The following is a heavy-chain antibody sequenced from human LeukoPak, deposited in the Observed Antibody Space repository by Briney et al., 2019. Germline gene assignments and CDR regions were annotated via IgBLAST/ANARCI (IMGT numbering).Heavy chain of an antibody. CDR2: ISAYNGNT. J-gene: IGHJ6*03. CDR3: ARVLYGSGSYYHQNYYYYMDV. Sequence: ASVKVSCKASGYTFTSYGISWVRQAPGQGLEWMGWISAYNGNTNYAQKLQGRVTMTTDTSTSTAYMELRSLRSDDTAVYYCARVLYGSGSYYHQNYYYYMDVWGKGTTVTVSS. V-gene: IGHV1-18*01. CDR1: GYTFTSYG. D-gene: IGHD3-10*01.